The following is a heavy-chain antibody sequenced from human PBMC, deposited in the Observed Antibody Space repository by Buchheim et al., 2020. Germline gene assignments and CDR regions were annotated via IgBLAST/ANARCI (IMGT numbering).Heavy chain of an antibody. CDR3: ARGFYYDSSGTFDY. CDR2: ISYDGSNK. V-gene: IGHV3-30*04. D-gene: IGHD3-22*01. CDR1: GFTFSSLS. Sequence: VQLVQSGGGLVQPGGSLRLSCAASGFTFSSLSMTWVRQAPGKGLEWVAVISYDGSNKYYADSVKGRFTISRDNSKNTLYLQMNSLRAEDTAVYYCARGFYYDSSGTFDYWGQGTL. J-gene: IGHJ4*02.